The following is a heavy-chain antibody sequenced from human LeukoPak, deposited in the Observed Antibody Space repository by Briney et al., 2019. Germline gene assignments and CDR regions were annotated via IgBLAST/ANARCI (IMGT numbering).Heavy chain of an antibody. CDR3: ATSTVGFYFDY. CDR1: GFSFNDYG. CDR2: ITWNDGSA. J-gene: IGHJ4*02. D-gene: IGHD1-26*01. V-gene: IGHV3-20*04. Sequence: GGSLRLSCAASGFSFNDYGMSWVRQPPGKGLEWVAGITWNDGSAAYADSMKGRSTISRDSAKNSLYLQMNSLRAEDTALYYCATSTVGFYFDYWGQGTLVTVSS.